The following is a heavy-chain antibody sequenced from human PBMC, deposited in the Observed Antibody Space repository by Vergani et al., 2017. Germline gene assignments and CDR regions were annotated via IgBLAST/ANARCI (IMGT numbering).Heavy chain of an antibody. CDR1: GYSFTSYW. V-gene: IGHV5-51*03. D-gene: IGHD3-3*01. Sequence: EVQLVQSGAEVKKPGESLKISCKGSGYSFTSYWIGWVSQLPGKGLEWMGIIYPGDSDTRYSPSFQGQVTISADKYISTAYLQWSSRKASDTAMYYCARIYDFWSGYEYYFDYWGQGTLVTVSS. CDR3: ARIYDFWSGYEYYFDY. CDR2: IYPGDSDT. J-gene: IGHJ4*02.